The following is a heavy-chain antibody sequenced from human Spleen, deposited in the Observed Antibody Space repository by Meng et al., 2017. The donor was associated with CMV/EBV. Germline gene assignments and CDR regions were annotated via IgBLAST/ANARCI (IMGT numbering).Heavy chain of an antibody. CDR2: INHSGDT. Sequence: GSLRLSCAVFGESFNGYYYNWIRQPPGKDLEWIGEINHSGDTNYNPSLKSRVTMSVDTSKNQISLNMNSVTAADTAVYYCARGSGDCTSTSCYIDHWGHGNLVTVPS. V-gene: IGHV4-34*01. J-gene: IGHJ4*01. CDR3: ARGSGDCTSTSCYIDH. CDR1: GESFNGYY. D-gene: IGHD2-2*01.